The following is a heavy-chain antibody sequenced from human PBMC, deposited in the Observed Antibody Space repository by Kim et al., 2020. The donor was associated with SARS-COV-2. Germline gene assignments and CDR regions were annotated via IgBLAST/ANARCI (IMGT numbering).Heavy chain of an antibody. Sequence: LSLTCAASGFAFTSYWMSWVRQAPGKGLEWVANIKQDGSETYYVDLVKGRFSISRDNSKNSLYLQMNSLRVEDTAVYYCARDGSAFDSWGQGTLVTVSS. CDR2: IKQDGSET. V-gene: IGHV3-7*01. D-gene: IGHD2-15*01. CDR1: GFAFTSYW. CDR3: ARDGSAFDS. J-gene: IGHJ4*02.